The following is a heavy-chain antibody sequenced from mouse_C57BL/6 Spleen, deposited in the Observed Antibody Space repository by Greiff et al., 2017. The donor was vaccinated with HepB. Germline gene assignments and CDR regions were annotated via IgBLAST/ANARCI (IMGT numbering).Heavy chain of an antibody. Sequence: EVKLMESGGGLVQPGGSLSLSCAASGFTFTDYYMSWVRQPPGKALEWLGFIRNKANGYTTEYSASVKGRFTISRDNSQSILYLQMNALRAEDSATYYCARSPGWFDYWGQGTTLTVSS. CDR3: ARSPGWFDY. J-gene: IGHJ2*01. CDR2: IRNKANGYTT. V-gene: IGHV7-3*01. D-gene: IGHD3-2*02. CDR1: GFTFTDYY.